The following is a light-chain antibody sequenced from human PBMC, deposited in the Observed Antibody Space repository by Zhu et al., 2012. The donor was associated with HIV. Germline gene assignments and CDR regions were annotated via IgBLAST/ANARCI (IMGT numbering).Light chain of an antibody. CDR1: QSVYKW. J-gene: IGKJ2*01. V-gene: IGKV1-5*03. CDR3: QQYYTPSYT. Sequence: DIQMTQSPSTLSASVGDRVTITCRASQSVYKWLAWYQQKPEKAPKLLIYEASSLETGVPSRFSGSGSGTEFTLTTSSLQPDDFATYSCQQYYTPSYTFGQGTKLQIK. CDR2: EAS.